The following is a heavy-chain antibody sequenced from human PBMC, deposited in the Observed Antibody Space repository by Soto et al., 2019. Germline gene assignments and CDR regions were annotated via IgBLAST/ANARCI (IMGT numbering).Heavy chain of an antibody. D-gene: IGHD6-13*01. CDR1: GGSISSGGYY. CDR3: ARDSGIAAAGTLGLSGGSYYYYGMDV. Sequence: TSETLSLTCTVSGGSISSGGYYLSWIRQHPGKGLEWIGYIYYSGSTYYNPSLKSRVTISVDTSKNQFSLKLSSVTAADTAVYYCARDSGIAAAGTLGLSGGSYYYYGMDVWGQGTTVTVSS. CDR2: IYYSGST. V-gene: IGHV4-31*03. J-gene: IGHJ6*02.